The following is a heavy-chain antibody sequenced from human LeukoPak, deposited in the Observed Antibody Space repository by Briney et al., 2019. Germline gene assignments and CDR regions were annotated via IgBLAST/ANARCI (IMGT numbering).Heavy chain of an antibody. CDR3: AKAAPGVAVAGYFDY. Sequence: GRSLRLSCAASGFTFDDYAMPWVRQAPGKGLEWVSGISWNSGSIGYADSVKGRFTISRDNAKNSLYLQMNSLRAEDTALYYCAKAAPGVAVAGYFDYWGQGTLVTVSS. V-gene: IGHV3-9*01. CDR1: GFTFDDYA. J-gene: IGHJ4*02. D-gene: IGHD6-19*01. CDR2: ISWNSGSI.